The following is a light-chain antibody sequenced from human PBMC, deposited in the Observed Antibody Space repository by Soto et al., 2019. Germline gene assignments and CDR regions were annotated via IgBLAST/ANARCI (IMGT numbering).Light chain of an antibody. J-gene: IGLJ3*02. V-gene: IGLV2-23*02. Sequence: QSALTQPASVSGSPGQSITISCTGTTSYGATYDLVSWYQKHPGKAPRLLIFEATKRPSGISNRFSGSKSGNTASLTISGLQSEDEADYYCASFAGSFAVYVMFCGWTKVTVL. CDR1: TSYGATYDL. CDR2: EAT. CDR3: ASFAGSFAVYVM.